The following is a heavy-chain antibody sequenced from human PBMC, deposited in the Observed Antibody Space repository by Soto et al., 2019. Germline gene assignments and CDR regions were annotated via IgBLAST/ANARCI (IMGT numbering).Heavy chain of an antibody. CDR1: GFTFSDYY. V-gene: IGHV3-11*01. J-gene: IGHJ5*02. CDR2: ISSSGSTI. Sequence: QVQLVESGGGLVEPGGSLRLSCAASGFTFSDYYMSWIRQAPGKGLEWVSYISSSGSTIYYADSVKGRFTISRDNAKNSLYLQMNSLRAEDTAVYYCARDPVTVAKSVLFLFDPWGQGTLVTVSS. D-gene: IGHD2-15*01. CDR3: ARDPVTVAKSVLFLFDP.